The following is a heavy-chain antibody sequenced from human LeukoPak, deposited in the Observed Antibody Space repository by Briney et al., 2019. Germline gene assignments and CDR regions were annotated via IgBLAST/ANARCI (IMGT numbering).Heavy chain of an antibody. J-gene: IGHJ4*02. V-gene: IGHV3-30*04. CDR2: ISYDGSNK. Sequence: GGSLRLFCGASGFTFSSYAKHWVRQAPGKGLEGGAVISYDGSNKYYADSVKGRFTLSRDNSKNTLYLQMNSLRAEDTAVYYCARDPTSSRSWPYYFDYWGQGTLVTVSS. CDR1: GFTFSSYA. D-gene: IGHD6-13*01. CDR3: ARDPTSSRSWPYYFDY.